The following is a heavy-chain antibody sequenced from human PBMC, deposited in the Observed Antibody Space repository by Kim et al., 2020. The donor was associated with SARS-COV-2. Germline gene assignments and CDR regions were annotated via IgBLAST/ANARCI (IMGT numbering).Heavy chain of an antibody. CDR2: INTNTGNP. Sequence: ASVKVSCKASGYTFTSYAMNWVRQAPGQGLEWMGWINTNTGNPTYAQGFTGRFVFSLDTSVSTAYLQISSLKAEDTAVYYCARRVDTAMVTEYYYYYYGMDVWGQGTTVTVSS. CDR1: GYTFTSYA. V-gene: IGHV7-4-1*02. CDR3: ARRVDTAMVTEYYYYYYGMDV. D-gene: IGHD5-18*01. J-gene: IGHJ6*02.